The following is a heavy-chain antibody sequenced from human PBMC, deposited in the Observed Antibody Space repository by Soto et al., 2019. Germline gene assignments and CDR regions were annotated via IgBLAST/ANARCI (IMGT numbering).Heavy chain of an antibody. CDR3: ASDKVYCSSTSCINWFDP. V-gene: IGHV4-30-2*01. CDR1: GGSISSGGYS. D-gene: IGHD2-2*01. Sequence: QLQLQESGSGLVKPSQTLSLTCAVSGGSISSGGYSWSWIRKPPGKGLEWMGYIYHRGSTYYNPSLKSRVTISVDRSKNQFSLKLSSVTAADTAVYYCASDKVYCSSTSCINWFDPWGQGTLVTVSS. J-gene: IGHJ5*02. CDR2: IYHRGST.